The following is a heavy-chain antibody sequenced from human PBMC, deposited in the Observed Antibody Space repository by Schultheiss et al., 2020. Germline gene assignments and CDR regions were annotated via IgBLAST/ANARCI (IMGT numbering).Heavy chain of an antibody. Sequence: SGPTLVKPTQTLTLTCTFSGFSLSTSGMCVSWIRQPPGKALEWLARIDWDDDKYYSTSLKTRLTISKDTSKNQVVLTMTNMDPVDTATYYCARSHYYGSGSLYYSYGMDVWGQGTTVTVSS. CDR2: IDWDDDK. D-gene: IGHD3-10*01. CDR3: ARSHYYGSGSLYYSYGMDV. V-gene: IGHV2-70*11. CDR1: GFSLSTSGMC. J-gene: IGHJ6*02.